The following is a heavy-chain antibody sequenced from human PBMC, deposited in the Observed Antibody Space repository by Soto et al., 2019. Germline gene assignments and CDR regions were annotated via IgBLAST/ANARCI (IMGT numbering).Heavy chain of an antibody. D-gene: IGHD3-9*01. V-gene: IGHV1-3*01. CDR2: INAGNGNT. Sequence: GASVKVSCKASGYTFTSYAMHWVRQAPGQRLEWMGWINAGNGNTKYSQKFQGRVTITRDTSASTAYMELSSLRSEDTAVYYCAVYREILTGNYSGSHDAFDIWGQGTMVTDS. CDR3: AVYREILTGNYSGSHDAFDI. J-gene: IGHJ3*02. CDR1: GYTFTSYA.